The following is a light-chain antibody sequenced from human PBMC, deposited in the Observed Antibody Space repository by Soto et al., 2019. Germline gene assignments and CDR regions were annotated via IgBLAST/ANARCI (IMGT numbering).Light chain of an antibody. Sequence: QTVVTQEPSFSVSPGRTVTLTCGLSSGSVSTSYYPSWYQQTPGQAPRTPIYNTNTRSSGVPDRFSGSILGNKAARTITGAQADDESDYYCVLYMGSGTWVFGGGTKLTVL. CDR2: NTN. J-gene: IGLJ3*02. V-gene: IGLV8-61*01. CDR3: VLYMGSGTWV. CDR1: SGSVSTSYY.